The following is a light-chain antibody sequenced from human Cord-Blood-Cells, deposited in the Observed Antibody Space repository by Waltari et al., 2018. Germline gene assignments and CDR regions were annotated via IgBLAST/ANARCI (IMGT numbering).Light chain of an antibody. CDR3: CSYAGSSTWV. V-gene: IGLV2-23*01. Sequence: QSALTQPASVSGSPGQSITISCTGTNSAVGSYNLVSWYQQHPGKAPKLMISEGSKRPSGVSNRFSGSKSGNTASLTISGLQAEDEADYYCCSYAGSSTWVFGGGTKLTVL. CDR1: NSAVGSYNL. CDR2: EGS. J-gene: IGLJ3*02.